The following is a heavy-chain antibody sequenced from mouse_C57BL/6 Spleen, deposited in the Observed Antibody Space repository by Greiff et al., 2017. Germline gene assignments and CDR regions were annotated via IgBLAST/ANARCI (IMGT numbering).Heavy chain of an antibody. CDR3: ARGHYGSSYPAWFAY. V-gene: IGHV1-61*01. CDR2: IYPSDSET. D-gene: IGHD1-1*01. CDR1: GYTFTSYW. Sequence: VKLQQPGAELVRPGSSVKLSCKASGYTFTSYWMDWVKQRPGQGLEWIGNIYPSDSETHYNQKFKDKATLTVDKSSSTAYMQLSSLTSEDSAVYYGARGHYGSSYPAWFAYWGQGTLVTVSA. J-gene: IGHJ3*01.